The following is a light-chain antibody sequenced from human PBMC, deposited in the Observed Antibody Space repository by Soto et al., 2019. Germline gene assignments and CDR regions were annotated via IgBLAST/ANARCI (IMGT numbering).Light chain of an antibody. J-gene: IGKJ1*01. CDR3: QQYNNWWT. CDR1: QSVSNN. V-gene: IGKV3-15*01. CDR2: VAS. Sequence: EIVMTQSPATLSVSPGERATLSCRASQSVSNNLAWYQKKPGQAPRLLIYVASTMATGIPARFSGSGSGTEFTLTISSLQSEDFAFYYCQQYNNWWTFGQATRVDIK.